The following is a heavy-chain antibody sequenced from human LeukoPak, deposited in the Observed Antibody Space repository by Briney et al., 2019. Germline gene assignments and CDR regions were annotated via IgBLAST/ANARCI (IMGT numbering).Heavy chain of an antibody. D-gene: IGHD3-10*01. CDR2: IWYDGSNK. J-gene: IGHJ5*02. V-gene: IGHV3-33*01. CDR1: GFTFGSYG. CDR3: ARDAGGSGSYPNWFDP. Sequence: PGRSLRLSCAASGFTFGSYGMHWVRQAPGKGLEWVAVIWYDGSNKYYADSVKGRFTISRDNSKNTLYLQMNSLRAEDTAVYYCARDAGGSGSYPNWFDPWGQGTLVTVSS.